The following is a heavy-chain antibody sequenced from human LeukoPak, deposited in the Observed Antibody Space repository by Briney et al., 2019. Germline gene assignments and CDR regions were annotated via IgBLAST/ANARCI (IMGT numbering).Heavy chain of an antibody. Sequence: GRSLRLSCAVSGFTFRSYGMHWVRQAPGKGLEWVALISYDGSNKYFADSVRGRFTISRDNSKNTLFLQMNSLRAEDTAVYYCAKDYCSGGSCYLDYWGQGTPVTVSS. J-gene: IGHJ4*02. CDR3: AKDYCSGGSCYLDY. D-gene: IGHD2-15*01. CDR2: ISYDGSNK. CDR1: GFTFRSYG. V-gene: IGHV3-30*18.